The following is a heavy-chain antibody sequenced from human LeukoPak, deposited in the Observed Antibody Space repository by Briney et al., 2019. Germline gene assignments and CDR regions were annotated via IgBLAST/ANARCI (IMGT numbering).Heavy chain of an antibody. J-gene: IGHJ5*02. CDR3: ARVRLVVVPAANWFDP. D-gene: IGHD2-2*01. CDR1: GYTFTSYG. CDR2: ISAYNGNT. Sequence: GASVKVSCKASGYTFTSYGISWVRQARGQGLEWMGWISAYNGNTNYAQKLQGRVTMTTDTSTSTAYMELRSLRSDDTAVYYCARVRLVVVPAANWFDPWGQGTLVTVSS. V-gene: IGHV1-18*01.